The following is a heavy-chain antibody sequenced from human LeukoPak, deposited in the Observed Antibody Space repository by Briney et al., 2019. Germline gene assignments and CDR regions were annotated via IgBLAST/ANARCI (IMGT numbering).Heavy chain of an antibody. D-gene: IGHD3-3*01. CDR1: GYTFTSYY. V-gene: IGHV1-46*01. J-gene: IGHJ4*02. CDR3: ARGRSSGYYLHYFDY. CDR2: INPSGGST. Sequence: ASVNVSCKAPGYTFTSYYMHWVRQAPGQGLEWMGIINPSGGSTSYAQKFQGRVTMTRDTSTSTVYMELSSLRSEDTAVYYCARGRSSGYYLHYFDYWGQGTLVTVSS.